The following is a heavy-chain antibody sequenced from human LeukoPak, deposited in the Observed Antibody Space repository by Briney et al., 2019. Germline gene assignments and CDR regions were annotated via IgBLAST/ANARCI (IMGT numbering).Heavy chain of an antibody. D-gene: IGHD2-15*01. CDR1: GGSISGSNYY. J-gene: IGHJ4*02. V-gene: IGHV4-39*01. CDR2: FSDTTP. CDR3: VRQHAALVAGGILAPYYFDV. Sequence: PSETLSLTCTVSGGSISGSNYYWGWIRQPPGKGLEWIGSFSDTTPYQNASLKSRVTISVDSSKNHASLKVTSMTAADTAVYYCVRQHAALVAGGILAPYYFDVWGQGILVTVSS.